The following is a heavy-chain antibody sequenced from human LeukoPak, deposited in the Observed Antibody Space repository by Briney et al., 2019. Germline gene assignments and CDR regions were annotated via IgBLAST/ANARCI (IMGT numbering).Heavy chain of an antibody. V-gene: IGHV3-53*01. CDR1: GFTVSSNY. CDR2: IYSGGST. CDR3: AKSLSGWYLFDY. Sequence: QTGGSLRLSCAVSGFTVSSNYMSWVRQAPGKGLEWVSVIYSGGSTYYADSVKGRFTISRHNSKNTLYLQMNTLRAEDTAVYYCAKSLSGWYLFDYWGQGTLVTVSS. J-gene: IGHJ4*02. D-gene: IGHD6-19*01.